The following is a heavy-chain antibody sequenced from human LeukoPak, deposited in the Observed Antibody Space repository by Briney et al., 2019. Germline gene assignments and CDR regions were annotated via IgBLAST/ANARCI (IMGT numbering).Heavy chain of an antibody. CDR2: INHGGIT. J-gene: IGHJ5*02. CDR3: ARGQQDDFWSGYYNWFDP. V-gene: IGHV4-34*01. CDR1: GGSFSGYY. D-gene: IGHD3-3*01. Sequence: PSETLSLTCAVGGGSFSGYYWSWIRQPPGKGLEWIGEINHGGITTYNPSLRSRVSISIDTSKMQFSLKLRAVTAADTAVYYCARGQQDDFWSGYYNWFDPWGQGTLVTVSS.